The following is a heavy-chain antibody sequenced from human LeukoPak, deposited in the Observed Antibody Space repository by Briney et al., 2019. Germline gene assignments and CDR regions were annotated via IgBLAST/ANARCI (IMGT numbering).Heavy chain of an antibody. CDR3: ARSSSSGWYKTPEYFQQ. D-gene: IGHD6-19*01. J-gene: IGHJ1*01. CDR2: ISSRSSYI. V-gene: IGHV3-21*01. Sequence: GGSLRLSCAASGFTFNNYAMSWVRQAPGKGLEWVSYISSRSSYIYYAGSVKGRFTISRDNTNNSLFLQMNSLRDEDTAVYYCARSSSSGWYKTPEYFQQWGQGTPVTVSS. CDR1: GFTFNNYA.